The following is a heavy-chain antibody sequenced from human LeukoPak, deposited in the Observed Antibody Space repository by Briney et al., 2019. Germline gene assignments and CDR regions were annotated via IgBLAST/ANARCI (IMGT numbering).Heavy chain of an antibody. Sequence: SETLSLTCTVSGGSISSYYWSWIRQPAGKGLEWIGRIYTSGSTNYNPSLKSRVTMSVDTSKNQFSLKLSSMTAADTAVYYCARGRDGYNYNWFDPWGQGTLVTVSS. CDR1: GGSISSYY. CDR3: ARGRDGYNYNWFDP. V-gene: IGHV4-4*07. CDR2: IYTSGST. J-gene: IGHJ5*02. D-gene: IGHD5-24*01.